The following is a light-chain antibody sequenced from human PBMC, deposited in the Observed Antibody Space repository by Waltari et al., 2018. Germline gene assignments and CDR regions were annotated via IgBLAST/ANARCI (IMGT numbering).Light chain of an antibody. CDR2: QDN. Sequence: SYELTQPPSVSVSPGQTATISCSGDNLGDKYACWYQQKPGQSPVLVIYQDNRRPSGIPERFSGSNSGNTATLTIRGTQAMDEADYYCQAWDSSAAGVFGTGTKVTVL. CDR1: NLGDKY. CDR3: QAWDSSAAGV. V-gene: IGLV3-1*01. J-gene: IGLJ1*01.